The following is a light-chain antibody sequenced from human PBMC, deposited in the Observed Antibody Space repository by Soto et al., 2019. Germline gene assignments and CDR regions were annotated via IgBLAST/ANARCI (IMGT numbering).Light chain of an antibody. CDR3: QQSYSLPPQYS. J-gene: IGKJ2*03. CDR1: QSISTY. Sequence: DIPMTQSPSFLSASVGDRVTITCRASQSISTYLNWYQQKPGKAPDLLIYATSSLQSGVPSRFSGSGSGTEFTLTISSLQPEDFATYYCQQSYSLPPQYSFGQGTKLEI. CDR2: ATS. V-gene: IGKV1-39*01.